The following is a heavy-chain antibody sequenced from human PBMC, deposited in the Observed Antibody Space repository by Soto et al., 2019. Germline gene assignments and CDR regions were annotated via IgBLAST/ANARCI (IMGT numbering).Heavy chain of an antibody. J-gene: IGHJ4*02. CDR3: ARPRRIAVAGQFDY. CDR2: IIPIFGTA. CDR1: GGTFSSYA. D-gene: IGHD6-19*01. Sequence: ASVKVSCKASGGTFSSYAISWVRQAPGQGLEWMGGIIPIFGTANYAQKFQGRVTITADESTSTAYMELSSLRSEDTAVYYCARPRRIAVAGQFDYWGQGTLVTVSS. V-gene: IGHV1-69*13.